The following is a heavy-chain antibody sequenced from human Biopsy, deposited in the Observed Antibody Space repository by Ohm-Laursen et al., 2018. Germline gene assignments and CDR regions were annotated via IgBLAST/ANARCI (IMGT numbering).Heavy chain of an antibody. CDR1: GGPSSNYA. V-gene: IGHV1-69*04. D-gene: IGHD3-3*01. J-gene: IGHJ4*02. CDR2: IVPILGHL. Sequence: SSVKVSCKASGGPSSNYAFGWVRQAPGQGLEWVGRIVPILGHLNYAQRFQGRASITADKSTTYVYRELSRLTSGDTAVYYCAADADGYYTEFDYWGPGTLVTVSS. CDR3: AADADGYYTEFDY.